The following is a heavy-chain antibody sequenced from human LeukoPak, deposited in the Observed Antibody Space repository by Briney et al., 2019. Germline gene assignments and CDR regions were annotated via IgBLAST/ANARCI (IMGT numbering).Heavy chain of an antibody. CDR1: GFTFSDYY. Sequence: GGSLRLSCAASGFTFSDYYMSWIRQAPGKGLEWVSYISSSGSTIYYADSVKGRFTISRDYSKNTLYLEMNSLRAEDTAMYYCARLGAAWAFDIWGQGTMVTVSS. D-gene: IGHD6-13*01. J-gene: IGHJ3*02. CDR2: ISSSGSTI. CDR3: ARLGAAWAFDI. V-gene: IGHV3-11*01.